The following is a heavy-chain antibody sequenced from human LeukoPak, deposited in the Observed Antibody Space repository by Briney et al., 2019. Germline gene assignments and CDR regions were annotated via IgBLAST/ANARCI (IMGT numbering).Heavy chain of an antibody. D-gene: IGHD6-19*01. V-gene: IGHV3-21*01. Sequence: PGGSLRLSCAASGFTFSSYSMNWVRQAPGKGLEWVSSISSSSSYIYYADSVKGRFTISRDNAKNSPYLQMNSLRAEDTAVYYCARIAVAGNFAFDYWGQGTLVTVSS. CDR1: GFTFSSYS. CDR3: ARIAVAGNFAFDY. CDR2: ISSSSSYI. J-gene: IGHJ4*02.